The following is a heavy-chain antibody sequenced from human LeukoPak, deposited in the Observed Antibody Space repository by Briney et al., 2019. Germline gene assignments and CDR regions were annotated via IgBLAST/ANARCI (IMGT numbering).Heavy chain of an antibody. CDR1: GFAFDEYT. J-gene: IGHJ4*02. CDR2: ISGDGGRI. V-gene: IGHV3-43*02. CDR3: TKDRYCIISSCPTDH. Sequence: GGSLRLSCAASGFAFDEYTMRWVRQAPGKGLEWVSLISGDGGRIYYADSVRGRFTISRDNSKYSLYLQMDNLRMEDTALYYCTKDRYCIISSCPTDHWGQGTLVTVSS. D-gene: IGHD2-2*01.